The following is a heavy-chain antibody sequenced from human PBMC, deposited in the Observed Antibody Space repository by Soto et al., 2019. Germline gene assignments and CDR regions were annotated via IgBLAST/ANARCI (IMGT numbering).Heavy chain of an antibody. CDR3: ARDFRWACDV. D-gene: IGHD1-26*01. J-gene: IGHJ6*02. CDR1: GFTFNNYN. CDR2: VSNSGNTI. Sequence: PGGSLRLSCAASGFTFNNYNMHWVRQAPGKGLEWVLFVSNSGNTIYYADSVKGRFTVSRDNAKNSLYLQMNSLRDEDTAVYYCARDFRWACDVWGQGTTVTVSS. V-gene: IGHV3-48*02.